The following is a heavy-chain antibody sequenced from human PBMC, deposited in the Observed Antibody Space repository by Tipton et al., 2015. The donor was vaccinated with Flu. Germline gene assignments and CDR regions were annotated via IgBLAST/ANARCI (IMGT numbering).Heavy chain of an antibody. V-gene: IGHV3-7*01. J-gene: IGHJ4*02. Sequence: SLRLSCAASGFAFSSYWMLWVRQAPGKGLEWVANINEDGSTTYYLGSVKGRFTISRDSAKNSLYLQMNSLRADDTAVYYCARLGLPDYWGQGTLVTVSS. D-gene: IGHD3-16*01. CDR1: GFAFSSYW. CDR3: ARLGLPDY. CDR2: INEDGSTT.